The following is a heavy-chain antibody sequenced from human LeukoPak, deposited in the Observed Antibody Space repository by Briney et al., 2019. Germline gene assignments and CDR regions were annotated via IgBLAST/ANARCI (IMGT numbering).Heavy chain of an antibody. Sequence: SETLSLTCSVSGGSISSSDYYWGWIRQPPGKGLEWIGTMFYNGATKPNPSLSSRATMSIDTSKNQFSLTLRSVTAADTAVYYCAREARFALPVVGSGDYWGQGTLVTVSS. J-gene: IGHJ4*02. D-gene: IGHD6-19*01. CDR2: MFYNGAT. CDR1: GGSISSSDYY. CDR3: AREARFALPVVGSGDY. V-gene: IGHV4-39*07.